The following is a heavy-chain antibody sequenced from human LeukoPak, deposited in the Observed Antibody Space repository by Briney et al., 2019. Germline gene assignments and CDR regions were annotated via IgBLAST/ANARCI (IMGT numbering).Heavy chain of an antibody. D-gene: IGHD4-17*01. CDR2: IYYSGST. V-gene: IGHV4-59*01. J-gene: IGHJ4*02. CDR3: ARSYGDYVNFDY. CDR1: GGSISSYY. Sequence: PSETLSLTCTVSGGSISSYYWSWIRQPPGKGPEWIGYIYYSGSTNYNPSLKSRVTMSVDTSKNQFSLRLSSVTAADTAVYYCARSYGDYVNFDYWGQGTLVTVSS.